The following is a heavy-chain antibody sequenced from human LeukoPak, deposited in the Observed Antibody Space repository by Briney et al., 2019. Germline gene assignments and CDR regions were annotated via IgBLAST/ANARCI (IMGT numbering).Heavy chain of an antibody. J-gene: IGHJ3*02. Sequence: EASVKVSCKASGYTFTGYYMHWVRQAPGQGLEWMGWITPNSGGTNYAQKFQGRVTMTSDTSISTAYMELSRLRSNDTAVYYCARVCRWLHPNDAFDIWGQGAMVTVSS. D-gene: IGHD5-12*01. CDR1: GYTFTGYY. CDR2: ITPNSGGT. V-gene: IGHV1-2*02. CDR3: ARVCRWLHPNDAFDI.